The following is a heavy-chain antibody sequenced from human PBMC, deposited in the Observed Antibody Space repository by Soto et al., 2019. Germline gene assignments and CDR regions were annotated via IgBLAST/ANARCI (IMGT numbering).Heavy chain of an antibody. D-gene: IGHD6-19*01. J-gene: IGHJ4*02. V-gene: IGHV4-30-4*08. CDR2: IYYSGVT. CDR1: GGSISSGACY. Sequence: PSETLSLTCTVSGGSISSGACYWSWIRQPPGKGLEWIGYIYYSGVTYYSPSLKSRLTISLDTSKNQFSLKLSSVTAADTAVYYCASGGWLGLRTFDYWGQGTLVTVSS. CDR3: ASGGWLGLRTFDY.